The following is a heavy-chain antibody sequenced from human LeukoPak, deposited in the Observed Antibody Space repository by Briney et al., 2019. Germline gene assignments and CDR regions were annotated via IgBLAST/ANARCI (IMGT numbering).Heavy chain of an antibody. D-gene: IGHD2-15*01. V-gene: IGHV3-15*01. J-gene: IGHJ4*02. CDR3: TTEYCSGGNCYSYY. Sequence: GGSLRLSCAASGFTFSNAWMSWVRQAPGKGLEWVGRIKSKTGGGTTDYAATVNGRFTISRDDSKNTLYLQMNSLKTEDTAVYYCTTEYCSGGNCYSYYWGQGTLVTVSS. CDR2: IKSKTGGGTT. CDR1: GFTFSNAW.